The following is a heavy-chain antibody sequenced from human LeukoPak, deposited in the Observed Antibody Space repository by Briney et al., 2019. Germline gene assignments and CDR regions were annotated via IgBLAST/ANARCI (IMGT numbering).Heavy chain of an antibody. Sequence: SETLSLTCTVSGGSISSGDYYWSWIRQPPGKGLEWIGYIYYSGSTYYNPSLKSRVTISVDTSKNQFSLKLSSVTAADTAVYYCARVQYSRGAFDIWGQGTMVTVSS. V-gene: IGHV4-30-4*01. J-gene: IGHJ3*02. CDR3: ARVQYSRGAFDI. D-gene: IGHD5-18*01. CDR1: GGSISSGDYY. CDR2: IYYSGST.